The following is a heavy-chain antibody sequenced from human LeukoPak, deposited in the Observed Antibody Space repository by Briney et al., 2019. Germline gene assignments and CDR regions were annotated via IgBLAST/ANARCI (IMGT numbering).Heavy chain of an antibody. CDR2: IYYTGST. D-gene: IGHD5-12*01. CDR1: GGSISSSTYY. Sequence: SETLSLTCTVSGGSISSSTYYWSWIRQPPGKGLEWSGYIYYTGSTTYNPSLESRITISVDTSKNQFSLELTSVTAADTAVYYCARGPNYSGYGNFDYWGQGTLVTVSS. V-gene: IGHV4-61*01. J-gene: IGHJ4*02. CDR3: ARGPNYSGYGNFDY.